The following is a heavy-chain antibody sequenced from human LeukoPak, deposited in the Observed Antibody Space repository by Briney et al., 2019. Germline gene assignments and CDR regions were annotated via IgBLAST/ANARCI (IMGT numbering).Heavy chain of an antibody. V-gene: IGHV4-38-2*01. J-gene: IGHJ4*02. CDR3: ARGDSGYDYYFDY. CDR1: GYSISSGYY. Sequence: SETLSLTCAVPGYSISSGYYWGWIRQPPGKGLEWIGSIYHSGSTYYNPSLKSRVTISVDTSKNQFSLKLSSVTAADTAVYYCARGDSGYDYYFDYWGQGTLVTVSS. D-gene: IGHD5-12*01. CDR2: IYHSGST.